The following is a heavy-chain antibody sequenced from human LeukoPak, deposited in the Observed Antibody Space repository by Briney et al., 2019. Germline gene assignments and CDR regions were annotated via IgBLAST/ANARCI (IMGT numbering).Heavy chain of an antibody. CDR2: TYYRSNWYN. Sequence: SQTLSLTCVISGDSVSSNVAAWHWIRQSPSRGLEWLGRTYYRSNWYNEYAVSVKSRITINPDTSKNQFSLKLSSVTAADKAVYYCARGEFRVVRRGAFDIWGQGTMVTVSS. D-gene: IGHD3-10*01. CDR1: GDSVSSNVAA. V-gene: IGHV6-1*01. CDR3: ARGEFRVVRRGAFDI. J-gene: IGHJ3*02.